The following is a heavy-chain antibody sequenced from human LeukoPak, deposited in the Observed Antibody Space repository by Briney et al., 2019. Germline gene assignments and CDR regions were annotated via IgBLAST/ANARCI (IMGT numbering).Heavy chain of an antibody. CDR3: AREGYYDSSGYYYGRFDY. CDR1: GGSISSYY. D-gene: IGHD3-22*01. J-gene: IGHJ4*02. Sequence: SETLSLTCTVYGGSISSYYWSWIRQPPGKGLEWIGYIYYSGSTNYNPSLKSRVTISVDTSKNQFSLKLSSVTAADTAVYYCAREGYYDSSGYYYGRFDYWGQGTLVTVSS. CDR2: IYYSGST. V-gene: IGHV4-59*01.